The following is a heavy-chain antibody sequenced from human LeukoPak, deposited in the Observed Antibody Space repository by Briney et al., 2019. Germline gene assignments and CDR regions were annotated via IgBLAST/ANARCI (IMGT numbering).Heavy chain of an antibody. V-gene: IGHV3-23*01. J-gene: IGHJ3*02. CDR3: ARDQWIEMATAADAFEI. D-gene: IGHD5-24*01. Sequence: PGRSLRLSCAASGFTFSSYAMHWVRQAPGKGLEWVSAISGSGGSTYYADSVKGRFTISRDNAKNSLYLQMNSLRAEDTAVYYCARDQWIEMATAADAFEIWGQGTMVTVSS. CDR2: ISGSGGST. CDR1: GFTFSSYA.